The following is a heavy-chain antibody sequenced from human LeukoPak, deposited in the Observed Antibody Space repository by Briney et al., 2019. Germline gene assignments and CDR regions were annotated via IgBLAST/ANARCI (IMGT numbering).Heavy chain of an antibody. CDR2: ISWNSGSI. V-gene: IGHV3-9*03. Sequence: GGSLSLSCAASGFTFDDYAMHWVRQAPAKGLEGVSGISWNSGSIGYAASVKGRFTISRDNAKNALYLQMNSLRAEDMALYYCARGIFVVVNPVDYWGQGTLVTVSS. J-gene: IGHJ4*02. CDR3: ARGIFVVVNPVDY. D-gene: IGHD3-3*01. CDR1: GFTFDDYA.